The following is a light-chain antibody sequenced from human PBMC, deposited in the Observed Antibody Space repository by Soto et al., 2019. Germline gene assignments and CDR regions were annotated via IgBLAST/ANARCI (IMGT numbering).Light chain of an antibody. CDR2: EVS. CDR3: SSYTSSSTPYV. J-gene: IGLJ1*01. V-gene: IGLV2-14*01. Sequence: QSALTQPASVSGSPGQSITISCTGTSSDVGGYNYVSWYQQHPGKAAKLMIYEVSNRPSGVSNRFSGSKSGNTASLTISGLQAEDEADYYCSSYTSSSTPYVFGTGTKVIVL. CDR1: SSDVGGYNY.